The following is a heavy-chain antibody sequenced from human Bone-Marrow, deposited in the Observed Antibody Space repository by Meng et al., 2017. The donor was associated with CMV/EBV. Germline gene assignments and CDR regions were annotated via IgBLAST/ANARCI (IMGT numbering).Heavy chain of an antibody. CDR3: AKPLHQYALLTGLGY. Sequence: GETLKISCAGSGFTSSSYWMHWVRQAPGKGLVWVSRINNDGSNTNYADSVKGRFTISRDNAKNTVYLQMNSLRVEDTAVYYCAKPLHQYALLTGLGYWGQGSLVTVSS. J-gene: IGHJ4*02. V-gene: IGHV3-74*01. D-gene: IGHD3-9*01. CDR1: GFTSSSYW. CDR2: INNDGSNT.